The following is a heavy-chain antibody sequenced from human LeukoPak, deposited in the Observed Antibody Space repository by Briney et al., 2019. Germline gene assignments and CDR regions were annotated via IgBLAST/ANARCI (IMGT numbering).Heavy chain of an antibody. V-gene: IGHV1-8*03. CDR3: ARRTSSPYYDSSGYMFDY. D-gene: IGHD3-22*01. CDR1: GYTFTSYD. J-gene: IGHJ4*02. Sequence: ASVKVSCKASGYTFTSYDINWVRQATGQGLEWMGWMNPNSGNTGYAQKFQGRVTITRNTSISTAYMELSSLRSEDTAVYYCARRTSSPYYDSSGYMFDYWGQGTLVTVSS. CDR2: MNPNSGNT.